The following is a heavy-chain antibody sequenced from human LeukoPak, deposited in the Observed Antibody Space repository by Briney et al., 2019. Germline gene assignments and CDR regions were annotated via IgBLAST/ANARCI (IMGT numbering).Heavy chain of an antibody. J-gene: IGHJ3*02. D-gene: IGHD4-17*01. CDR1: GGTFSSYA. V-gene: IGHV1-69*04. CDR3: ARDRATTVTKSFAFDI. CDR2: IIPILGIA. Sequence: GASVKVSCKASGGTFSSYAISWVRQAPGQGLEWMGRIIPILGIANYAQKFQGRVTITADKSTSTAYMELSSLRSEDTAVYYCARDRATTVTKSFAFDIWGQGTMVTVSS.